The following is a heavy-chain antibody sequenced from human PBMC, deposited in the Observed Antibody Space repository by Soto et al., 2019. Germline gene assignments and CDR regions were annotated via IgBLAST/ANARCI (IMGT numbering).Heavy chain of an antibody. D-gene: IGHD1-26*01. CDR3: ARGWENYYYYGMDV. J-gene: IGHJ6*02. Sequence: SVKVSCKASGGTFSSYAIIWVRQAPGQGLEWMGGIIPIFGTANYAQKFQGRVTITADESTSTAYMELSSLRSEDTAVYYCARGWENYYYYGMDVWGQGTTVTVSS. CDR1: GGTFSSYA. CDR2: IIPIFGTA. V-gene: IGHV1-69*13.